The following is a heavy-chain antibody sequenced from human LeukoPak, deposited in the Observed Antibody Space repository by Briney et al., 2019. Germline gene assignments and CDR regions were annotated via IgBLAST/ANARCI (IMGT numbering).Heavy chain of an antibody. CDR3: ARAGDSSGFHYYYYGMDV. D-gene: IGHD3-22*01. Sequence: TSGTLSLTCAVSGGSISSSNWWSWIRQPPGKGLEWIGEINHSGSTSNHNPSLKSRVTMSVDTSKNQFSLKLSSVTAADTAVYYCARAGDSSGFHYYYYGMDVWGQGTTVTVSS. V-gene: IGHV4-4*02. J-gene: IGHJ6*02. CDR2: INHSGSTS. CDR1: GGSISSSNW.